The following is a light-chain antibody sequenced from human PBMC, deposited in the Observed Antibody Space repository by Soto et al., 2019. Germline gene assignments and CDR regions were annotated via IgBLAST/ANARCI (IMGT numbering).Light chain of an antibody. CDR1: DTISDNY. V-gene: IGKV1-39*01. CDR3: QQTFQTPYA. Sequence: DIQMTQSPSSLSAGVGDRVTITCRTSDTISDNYLSWYYQKPGNAPKLLVYAASILRSGVPSRFTCGGSGTDFTLTITSVQPEDFGIYFCQQTFQTPYAFGQGTKLEI. CDR2: AAS. J-gene: IGKJ2*01.